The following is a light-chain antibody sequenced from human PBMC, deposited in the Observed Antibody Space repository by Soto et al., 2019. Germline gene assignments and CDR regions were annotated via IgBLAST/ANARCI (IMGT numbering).Light chain of an antibody. CDR1: QSVSSIY. Sequence: EIVLTQSPATLSLSPGERATLSCRASQSVSSIYLAWYQHKPGQAPRLLIYGASSRATGIPDRFSGSGSGTDFTLTISRLEPEDFAVYYCQQYGSSLITFGQGTRLEI. J-gene: IGKJ5*01. CDR3: QQYGSSLIT. CDR2: GAS. V-gene: IGKV3-20*01.